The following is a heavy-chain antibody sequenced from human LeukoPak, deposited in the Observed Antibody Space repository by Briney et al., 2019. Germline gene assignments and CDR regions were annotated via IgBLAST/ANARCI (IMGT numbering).Heavy chain of an antibody. CDR2: INHSGST. CDR3: ARALPRYYYGSGSYFDY. J-gene: IGHJ4*02. D-gene: IGHD3-10*01. V-gene: IGHV4-34*01. CDR1: GGSFSGYY. Sequence: SETLSLTCAVYGGSFSGYYWSWIRQPPGKGLEWIGEINHSGSTNYNPSLKSRVTISVDTSKNQFSLKLSSVTAADTAVYYCARALPRYYYGSGSYFDYWGQGTLVTVSS.